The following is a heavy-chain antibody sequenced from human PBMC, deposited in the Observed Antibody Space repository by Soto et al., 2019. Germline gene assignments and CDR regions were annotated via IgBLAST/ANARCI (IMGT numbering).Heavy chain of an antibody. CDR2: ISGGGDTT. V-gene: IGHV3-23*01. CDR3: AKGRGGSGSLTPRVDF. Sequence: EVQLLESGGGLVQPGGSLRLSCAASGFTFNNYAMTWVRQAPGKGLEWVSAISGGGDTTSYADSVKGQFTVSRDGSKNTLYLQMSSLGAEDTALYYCAKGRGGSGSLTPRVDFWGQGTLVTVSS. D-gene: IGHD3-10*01. CDR1: GFTFNNYA. J-gene: IGHJ4*02.